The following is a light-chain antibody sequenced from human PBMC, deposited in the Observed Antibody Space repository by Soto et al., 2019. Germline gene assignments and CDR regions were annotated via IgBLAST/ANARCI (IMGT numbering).Light chain of an antibody. Sequence: EIVMTQSPATLSVSPGERATLSCTASQSVGSNLAWYQQKPGQAPRLLIYGASSRATGIPDRFSGSGSGTDFTLTISSLQSEDFAVYYCQQYNNWPGTFGQGTKVDIK. J-gene: IGKJ1*01. V-gene: IGKV3D-15*01. CDR3: QQYNNWPGT. CDR1: QSVGSN. CDR2: GAS.